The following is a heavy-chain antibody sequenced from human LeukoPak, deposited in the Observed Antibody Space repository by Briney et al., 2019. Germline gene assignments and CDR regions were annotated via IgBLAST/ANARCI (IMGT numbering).Heavy chain of an antibody. CDR3: AKLVDIVVVSDAFDI. Sequence: GGSLRLSCAASGCTFSSYGMHWVRQAPGKGLEWVAVISYDGSNKYYADSVKGRFPISRDNSRSTLYLQMNSLRAEETAVYYCAKLVDIVVVSDAFDIWGQGTMVTVSS. CDR1: GCTFSSYG. V-gene: IGHV3-30*18. D-gene: IGHD2-2*03. CDR2: ISYDGSNK. J-gene: IGHJ3*02.